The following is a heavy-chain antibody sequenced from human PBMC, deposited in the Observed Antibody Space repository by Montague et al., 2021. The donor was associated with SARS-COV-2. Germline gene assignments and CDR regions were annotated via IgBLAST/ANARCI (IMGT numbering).Heavy chain of an antibody. J-gene: IGHJ6*02. CDR2: IYSGGST. CDR3: ARDVSPIGLMDV. V-gene: IGHV3-53*01. Sequence: SLRLSCAASGFTVSSNYMSWVRQAPGKGLEWVSVIYSGGSTYYADSVKGRFTISRDNSKNTLYPQMNSLRDEDTAVYYCARDVSPIGLMDVWGQGTTVTVSS. CDR1: GFTVSSNY.